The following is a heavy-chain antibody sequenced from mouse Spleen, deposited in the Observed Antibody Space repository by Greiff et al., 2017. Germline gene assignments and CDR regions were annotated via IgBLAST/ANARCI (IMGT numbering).Heavy chain of an antibody. Sequence: EVQLQESGAELVKPGASVKLSCTASGFNIKDYYMHWVKQRTEQGLEWIGRIDPEDGETKYASKFQGKATITADTSSNTAYLQLSSLTSEDTAVYYCAPDYYGTRGAMDYWGQGTSVTVSS. D-gene: IGHD1-1*01. CDR3: APDYYGTRGAMDY. CDR1: GFNIKDYY. V-gene: IGHV14-2*01. CDR2: IDPEDGET. J-gene: IGHJ4*01.